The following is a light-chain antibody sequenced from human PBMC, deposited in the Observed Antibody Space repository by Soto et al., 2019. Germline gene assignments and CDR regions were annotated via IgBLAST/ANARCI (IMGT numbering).Light chain of an antibody. Sequence: QSVLTQPASVSGSPGQSITISCTGTSSDVGGYNHVSWYQQHPGKAPKLMIYDVHNRPSGVSNRFSGPKSGNTASLTISGLQAEDEGDYYCSSYSISTTVVFGGGTKLTVL. V-gene: IGLV2-14*01. J-gene: IGLJ2*01. CDR3: SSYSISTTVV. CDR1: SSDVGGYNH. CDR2: DVH.